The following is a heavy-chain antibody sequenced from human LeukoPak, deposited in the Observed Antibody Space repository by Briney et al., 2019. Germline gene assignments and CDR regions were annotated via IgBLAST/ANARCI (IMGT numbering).Heavy chain of an antibody. Sequence: SETLSLTCGVSGYSITSGYHWGWIRQPPGKGLEWIGNIYHTGSTYYNPSLKSRVTISVDTSKNQFSLKLSSVTAADTAVYYCARGGIQLWLRPFDYWGQGTLVTVSS. D-gene: IGHD5-18*01. V-gene: IGHV4-38-2*01. CDR3: ARGGIQLWLRPFDY. J-gene: IGHJ4*02. CDR1: GYSITSGYH. CDR2: IYHTGST.